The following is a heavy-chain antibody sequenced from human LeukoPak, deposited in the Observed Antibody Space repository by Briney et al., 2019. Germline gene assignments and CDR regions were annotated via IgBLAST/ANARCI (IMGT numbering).Heavy chain of an antibody. CDR2: ISDTGNT. Sequence: GGSLRLSCAASGFTLSSYAMSWVRQAPGKGLEWVSAISDTGNTYHADSVKGRFTISRDSSKNTLFLQMNRLRPEDAAVYYCARAPVTTCRGAFCYPFDYWGLGTLVTVSS. CDR3: ARAPVTTCRGAFCYPFDY. CDR1: GFTLSSYA. J-gene: IGHJ4*02. V-gene: IGHV3-23*01. D-gene: IGHD2-15*01.